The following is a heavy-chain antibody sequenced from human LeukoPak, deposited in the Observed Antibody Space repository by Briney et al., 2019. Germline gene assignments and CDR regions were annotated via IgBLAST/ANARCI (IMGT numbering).Heavy chain of an antibody. V-gene: IGHV3-15*01. J-gene: IGHJ4*02. CDR2: IKSKTDGGTT. CDR1: GFTFSNAW. Sequence: GGSLRLSCAASGFTFSNAWMSWVRQAPGKGLEWVGCIKSKTDGGTTDYAAPVKGRFTISRDDSKNTLYLQMNSLKTEDTAVYYCTTAGYGQGDYWGQGTLVTVSS. D-gene: IGHD5-18*01. CDR3: TTAGYGQGDY.